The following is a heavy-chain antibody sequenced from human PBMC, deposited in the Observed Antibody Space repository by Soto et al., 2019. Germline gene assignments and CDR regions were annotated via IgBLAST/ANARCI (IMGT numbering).Heavy chain of an antibody. D-gene: IGHD5-12*01. J-gene: IGHJ4*02. CDR3: ARTSQWLRLGGFDY. CDR2: INHFGST. Sequence: PSETLSLTCAVYGGSFSAYSWSWIRQTPGKGLEWIGEINHFGSTNYNPSLKSRVTISVDTSKKRFSLKLNSVTAADTAVYYCARTSQWLRLGGFDYWGQGTLVTVSS. CDR1: GGSFSAYS. V-gene: IGHV4-34*01.